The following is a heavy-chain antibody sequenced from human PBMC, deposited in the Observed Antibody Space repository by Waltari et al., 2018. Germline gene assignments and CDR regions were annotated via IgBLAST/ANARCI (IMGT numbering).Heavy chain of an antibody. CDR2: IYYSGST. CDR1: GGSISSYY. J-gene: IGHJ6*02. Sequence: QVQLQESGPGLVKPSETLSLTCTVSGGSISSYYWSWIRQPPGKGLEWIGYIYYSGSTNYNPSLKSRVTISVDTSKNQFSLKLRSVTAADTAVYYCARAGKYSSSRDYYGMDVWGQGTTVTVSS. V-gene: IGHV4-59*01. CDR3: ARAGKYSSSRDYYGMDV. D-gene: IGHD6-6*01.